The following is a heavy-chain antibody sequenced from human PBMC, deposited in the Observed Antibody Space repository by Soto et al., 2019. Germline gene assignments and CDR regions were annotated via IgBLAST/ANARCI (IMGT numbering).Heavy chain of an antibody. CDR1: GYTFSNYD. V-gene: IGHV1-8*01. Sequence: QVQLVQSGAELKKPGASVKVSCKASGYTFSNYDMNWVRQATGQGPEWIGWVNPNNGDTGYAQKFQGRVTLTTDISHTTTYMEPTNPPSKDTAIYYCAEVSRKGSAIDFDYWGQGTLITVSS. CDR2: VNPNNGDT. CDR3: AEVSRKGSAIDFDY. D-gene: IGHD3-10*01. J-gene: IGHJ4*02.